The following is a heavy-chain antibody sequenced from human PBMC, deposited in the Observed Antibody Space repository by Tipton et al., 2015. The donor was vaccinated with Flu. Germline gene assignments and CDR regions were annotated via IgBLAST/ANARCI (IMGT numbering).Heavy chain of an antibody. D-gene: IGHD1-1*01. CDR3: VREYGTMDY. CDR1: EDHMSNFY. J-gene: IGHJ4*02. CDR2: IHTNGKT. Sequence: TLSRTCSVSEDHMSNFYWSWVRQPAGEGLEWIGRIHTNGKTDYNPSLKSRVAMSIATSKKQFSLHVTSVTAADTAVYYCVREYGTMDYWGQGRLVTVSS. V-gene: IGHV4-4*07.